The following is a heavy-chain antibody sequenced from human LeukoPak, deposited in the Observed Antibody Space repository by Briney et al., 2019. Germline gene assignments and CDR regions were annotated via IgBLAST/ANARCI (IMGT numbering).Heavy chain of an antibody. CDR3: AKDRISSGSGSSYDY. CDR1: GFTFSSYA. D-gene: IGHD1-26*01. Sequence: GGSLRLSCAASGFTFSSYAMSWVRQAPGKGLEWVSAISGSGGSTYYADSVKGRFTISRDTSKNTLYLQMNSLRAEDTAVYYCAKDRISSGSGSSYDYWGQGTLVTVSS. J-gene: IGHJ4*02. CDR2: ISGSGGST. V-gene: IGHV3-23*01.